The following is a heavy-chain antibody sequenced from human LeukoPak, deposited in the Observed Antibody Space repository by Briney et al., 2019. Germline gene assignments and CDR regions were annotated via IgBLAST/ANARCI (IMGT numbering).Heavy chain of an antibody. CDR2: ISTYNDNT. V-gene: IGHV1-18*01. CDR3: ARQVDTTMALPDY. Sequence: EASVKVSCKTSGYTFTSYGMSWVRQAPGQRLEWMGGISTYNDNTNYAQKFRGRVTMTTDTSTSTVYMELRSLRSDDTAIYYCARQVDTTMALPDYWGQGTLVTVSS. D-gene: IGHD5-18*01. J-gene: IGHJ4*02. CDR1: GYTFTSYG.